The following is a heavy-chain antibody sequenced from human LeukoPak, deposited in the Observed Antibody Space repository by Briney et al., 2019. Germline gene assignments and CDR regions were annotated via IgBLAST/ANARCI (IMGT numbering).Heavy chain of an antibody. CDR2: IYYSGST. J-gene: IGHJ4*02. D-gene: IGHD6-13*01. Sequence: SETLSLTCTVSGGSISSRSYYWGWVRQPPGKGLEWIGSIYYSGSTYYNPSLKSRVTISVDTSKDQFSLKLSSVTAADTAVYYCARDSISIAAAGTVPAFFDYWGQGTLVTVSS. CDR1: GGSISSRSYY. CDR3: ARDSISIAAAGTVPAFFDY. V-gene: IGHV4-39*07.